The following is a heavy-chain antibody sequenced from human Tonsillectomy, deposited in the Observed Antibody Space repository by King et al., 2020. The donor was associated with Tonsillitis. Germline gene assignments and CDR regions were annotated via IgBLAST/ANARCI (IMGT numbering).Heavy chain of an antibody. CDR3: ARYLLYYYYYMDV. V-gene: IGHV3-11*01. Sequence: VQLVESGGGLVKPGGSLRLSCAASGFTFSDYYMSWIRQAPGKGLEWVSHISSSGSTIYYADSVRGRFTISRDNAKNSLYLQMNSLRAEDTAVYYCARYLLYYYYYMDVWGKGTTVTVSS. J-gene: IGHJ6*03. CDR1: GFTFSDYY. CDR2: ISSSGSTI.